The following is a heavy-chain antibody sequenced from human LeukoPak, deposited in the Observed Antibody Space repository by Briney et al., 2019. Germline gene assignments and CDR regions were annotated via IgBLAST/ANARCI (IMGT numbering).Heavy chain of an antibody. CDR1: GYTFTSYG. J-gene: IGHJ6*03. V-gene: IGHV1-18*01. Sequence: VASVKVSCKASGYTFTSYGISWVRQAPGQGLEWMGWISAYNGNTNYAQKLQGRVTMTTDTSTSTAYMELRSLRSDDTAVYYCARSPLITIFGVVRLTGYYMDVWGKGTTVTVSS. CDR2: ISAYNGNT. CDR3: ARSPLITIFGVVRLTGYYMDV. D-gene: IGHD3-3*01.